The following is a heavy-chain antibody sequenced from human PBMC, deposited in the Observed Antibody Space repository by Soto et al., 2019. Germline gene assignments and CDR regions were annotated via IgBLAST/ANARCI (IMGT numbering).Heavy chain of an antibody. J-gene: IGHJ1*01. Sequence: QVQLVQSGAEVKKPGASVKVSCKASGYTFTSYYMHWVRQAPGQGLEWMGIINPSGGSTSYAQQFQGRVTMTRDTSTITVYMELSSLRSEDTAVYYCASIVGAIGASYFQHWGQGTLVTVSS. V-gene: IGHV1-46*01. D-gene: IGHD1-26*01. CDR1: GYTFTSYY. CDR3: ASIVGAIGASYFQH. CDR2: INPSGGST.